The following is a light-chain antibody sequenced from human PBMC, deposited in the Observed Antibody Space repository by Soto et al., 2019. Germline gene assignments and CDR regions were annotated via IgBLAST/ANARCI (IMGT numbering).Light chain of an antibody. CDR3: QQYGSSPLT. CDR1: QSVSASY. V-gene: IGKV3-20*01. J-gene: IGKJ4*01. Sequence: EIVLTQSPGTLSLSPGEGGTLSCRASQSVSASYLAWYQQKPGQAPRLLIYGASSRATGTPDRFSGSGSGTQFTLTISRLETEDFAVYYCQQYGSSPLTFGGGTKVEIK. CDR2: GAS.